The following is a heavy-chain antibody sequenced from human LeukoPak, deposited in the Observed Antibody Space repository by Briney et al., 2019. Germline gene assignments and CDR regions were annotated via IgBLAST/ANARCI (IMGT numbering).Heavy chain of an antibody. V-gene: IGHV3-53*01. CDR3: AREAGYDSSGYYPQYYFDY. J-gene: IGHJ4*02. Sequence: GGSLRLSCAASGFTVSSNYMSWVRQAPGKGLEWVSVIYSGCSTYYADSVKGRFTISRDNSKNTLYLQMNSLRAEDTAVYYCAREAGYDSSGYYPQYYFDYWGQGTLVTVSS. CDR2: IYSGCST. D-gene: IGHD3-22*01. CDR1: GFTVSSNY.